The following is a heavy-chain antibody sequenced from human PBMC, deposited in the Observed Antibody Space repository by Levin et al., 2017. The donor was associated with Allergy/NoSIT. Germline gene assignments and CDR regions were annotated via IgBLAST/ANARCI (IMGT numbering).Heavy chain of an antibody. CDR3: ASPLTGSDY. D-gene: IGHD4/OR15-4a*01. CDR2: ISSSSSYI. V-gene: IGHV3-21*01. Sequence: ETLSLTCAASGFTFSSYSMNWVRQAPGKGLEWVSSISSSSSYIYYADSVKGRFTISRDNAKNSLYLQMSSLRAEDTAVYYCASPLTGSDYWGQGTLVTVSS. J-gene: IGHJ4*02. CDR1: GFTFSSYS.